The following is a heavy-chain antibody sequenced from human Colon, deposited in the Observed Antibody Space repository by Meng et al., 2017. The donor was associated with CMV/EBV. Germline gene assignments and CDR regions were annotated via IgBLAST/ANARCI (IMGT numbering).Heavy chain of an antibody. Sequence: AWNWIRQSTSRGLGWLVRTYYRSKWYNDYSVSVKSRITIDPDTSKNQFSLQLNSVTPEDTAVYYCARDTDLGLLEFGELVGFDYWGQGALVTVSS. V-gene: IGHV6-1*01. CDR3: ARDTDLGLLEFGELVGFDY. CDR2: TYYRSKWYN. J-gene: IGHJ4*02. D-gene: IGHD3-10*01. CDR1: A.